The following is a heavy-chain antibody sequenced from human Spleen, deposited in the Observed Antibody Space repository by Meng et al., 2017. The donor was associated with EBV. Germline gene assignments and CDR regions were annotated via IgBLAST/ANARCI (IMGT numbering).Heavy chain of an antibody. CDR2: VNPNGGNT. D-gene: IGHD5-24*01. V-gene: IGHV1-46*01. Sequence: QVELVQSGAEVKKAGASVKVSCKASGYIFSEFYVQWVRQAPGQGLEWMGIVNPNGGNTNYAQKFRGRVTMTRDTSTRTVYMELSGLTYEDTAIYYCARDRDIEMATDWGQGTLVTVSS. CDR3: ARDRDIEMATD. J-gene: IGHJ4*02. CDR1: GYIFSEFY.